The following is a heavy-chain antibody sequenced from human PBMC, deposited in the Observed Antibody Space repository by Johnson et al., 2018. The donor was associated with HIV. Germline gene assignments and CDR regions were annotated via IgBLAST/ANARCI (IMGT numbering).Heavy chain of an antibody. V-gene: IGHV3-30*03. CDR3: ARDRGSRKAHAFDI. J-gene: IGHJ3*02. CDR2: ISYDGSNK. CDR1: GFTFSSYG. Sequence: VQLVESGGGVVQPGRSLRLSCAASGFTFSSYGMHWVRQAPGKGLEWVAVISYDGSNKYYADSVKGRITISRDNSKNSLYLQMNSLRAEDTSLYYCARDRGSRKAHAFDIWGQGTMVTVSS. D-gene: IGHD1-26*01.